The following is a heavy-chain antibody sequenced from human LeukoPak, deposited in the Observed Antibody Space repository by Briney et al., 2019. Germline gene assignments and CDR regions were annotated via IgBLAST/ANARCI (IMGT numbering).Heavy chain of an antibody. J-gene: IGHJ4*02. CDR1: GFSLNTRAMC. Sequence: SGPALVKPTQTLTLTCTFSGFSLNTRAMCVNWIRQPPGKALEWLARIDWNDSKYCSTSLKTRLTISKDTSKSQVVLTMANVDPVDTGTYYCARMFSSIEGTAMIDYWGQGTLVTVSS. V-gene: IGHV2-70*11. CDR3: ARMFSSIEGTAMIDY. CDR2: IDWNDSK. D-gene: IGHD1-26*01.